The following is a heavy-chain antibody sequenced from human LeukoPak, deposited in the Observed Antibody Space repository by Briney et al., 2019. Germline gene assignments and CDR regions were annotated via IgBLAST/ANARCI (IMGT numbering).Heavy chain of an antibody. Sequence: PSETLSLTCTVSGVSISSSTYYWGWIRQPPGKGLEWIGNIYYSGSAFYNPYLKSRVIISVDTSKNQYCLKLSSVTAADLAVYYWARRATVTTSLYVFDIWGQGTMVTVSS. CDR2: IYYSGSA. CDR3: ARRATVTTSLYVFDI. CDR1: GVSISSSTYY. V-gene: IGHV4-39*01. J-gene: IGHJ3*02. D-gene: IGHD4-17*01.